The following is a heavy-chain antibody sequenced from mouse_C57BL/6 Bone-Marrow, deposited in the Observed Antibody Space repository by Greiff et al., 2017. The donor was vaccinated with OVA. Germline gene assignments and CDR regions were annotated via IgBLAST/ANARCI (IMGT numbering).Heavy chain of an antibody. CDR1: GYTFTSYT. J-gene: IGHJ2*01. CDR2: INPSSGYT. CDR3: ARVGYFDY. Sequence: VKVVESGAELARPGASVKMSCKASGYTFTSYTMHWVKQRPGQGLEWIGYINPSSGYTKYNQKFKDKATLTADKSSSTAYMQLSSLTSEDSAVYYCARVGYFDYWGQGTTLTVSS. V-gene: IGHV1-4*01.